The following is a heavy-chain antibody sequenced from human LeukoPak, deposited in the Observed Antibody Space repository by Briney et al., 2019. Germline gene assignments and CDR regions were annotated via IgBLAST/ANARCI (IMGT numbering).Heavy chain of an antibody. V-gene: IGHV4-59*08. Sequence: KPPETLSLTCTVSGGSIFTYYWTWIRQPPGKGLEWIGSTHYSGRTNFNPSLKSRVTLSIDASKNQFSLKLTAVTAADTAVYYCARPHYYDSSGYYYEGGAFDLWGQGTMVTVSS. CDR2: THYSGRT. CDR3: ARPHYYDSSGYYYEGGAFDL. J-gene: IGHJ3*01. D-gene: IGHD3-22*01. CDR1: GGSIFTYY.